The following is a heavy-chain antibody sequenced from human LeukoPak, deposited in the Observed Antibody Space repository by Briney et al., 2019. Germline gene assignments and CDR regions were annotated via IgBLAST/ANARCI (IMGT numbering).Heavy chain of an antibody. CDR3: ARAVGGDGSGRL. J-gene: IGHJ4*02. Sequence: SDTLALICTVSGHSDSDYYWSWIRQSPGKGLEGIGYNYYTWSHNHNPYLPRQVTHYADPTKNHFSLKLSAVTAGHPAVYYCARAVGGDGSGRLWGPGTLVTVSS. CDR2: NYYTWSH. V-gene: IGHV4-59*02. D-gene: IGHD3-10*01. CDR1: GHSDSDYY.